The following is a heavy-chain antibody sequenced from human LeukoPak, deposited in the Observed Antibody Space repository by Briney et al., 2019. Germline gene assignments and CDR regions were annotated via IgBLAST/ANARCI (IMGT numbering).Heavy chain of an antibody. D-gene: IGHD4-23*01. V-gene: IGHV3-74*01. Sequence: PGGSLRLSCAASGFTFSSYSMHWVRQAPGKGLVWVSRINSDGSRTRCADSVKGRFTISRDNAKNTLYLQMNSLRAEDTAVYYCARDYGGVSRLGYWGQGTLVTVSS. CDR1: GFTFSSYS. J-gene: IGHJ4*02. CDR2: INSDGSRT. CDR3: ARDYGGVSRLGY.